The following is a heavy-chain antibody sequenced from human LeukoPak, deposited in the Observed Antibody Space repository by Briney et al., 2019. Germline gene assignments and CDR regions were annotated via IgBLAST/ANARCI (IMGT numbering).Heavy chain of an antibody. CDR3: ARTPLVGATYFDY. V-gene: IGHV4-4*02. CDR1: GGSISSSDW. CDR2: NFHSGST. Sequence: SETLSLTCAVSGGSISSSDWWSWVRPPPGKGLEWIGENFHSGSTNYNPSLKSRVTISVDKSKIQLSLKLSSVTAADTAVYYCARTPLVGATYFDYWGQGTLVTVSS. D-gene: IGHD1-26*01. J-gene: IGHJ4*02.